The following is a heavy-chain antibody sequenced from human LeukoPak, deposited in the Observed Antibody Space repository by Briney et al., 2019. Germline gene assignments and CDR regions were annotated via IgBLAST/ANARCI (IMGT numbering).Heavy chain of an antibody. D-gene: IGHD6-13*01. CDR2: INTNTGNP. V-gene: IGHV7-4-1*02. CDR3: ARDGTDLAAAGFDY. J-gene: IGHJ4*02. CDR1: GYTLTNYA. Sequence: VASVKVSCKASGYTLTNYALNWVRQAPGQGLEWMGWINTNTGNPTYAQGFTGRFVFSLDTSVSTAYLQISSLKAEDTAVYYCARDGTDLAAAGFDYWGQGTLVTVSS.